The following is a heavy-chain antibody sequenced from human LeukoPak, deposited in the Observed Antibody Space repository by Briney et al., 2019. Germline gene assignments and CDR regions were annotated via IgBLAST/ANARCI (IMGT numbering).Heavy chain of an antibody. V-gene: IGHV1-69*05. CDR2: IIPIFGTA. D-gene: IGHD6-6*01. J-gene: IGHJ5*02. CDR3: ARDVGGIAARPPNWFDP. Sequence: SVKVSCKASGGTFSSYAISWVRQAPGQGLEWLGRIIPIFGTANYAQKFQGRVTITTDESTSTAYMELSSLRSEDTAVYYCARDVGGIAARPPNWFDPWGQGTLVTVSS. CDR1: GGTFSSYA.